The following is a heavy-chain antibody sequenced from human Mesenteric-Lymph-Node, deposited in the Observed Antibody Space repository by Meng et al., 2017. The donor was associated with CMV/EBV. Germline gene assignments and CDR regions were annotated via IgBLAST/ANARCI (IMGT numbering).Heavy chain of an antibody. D-gene: IGHD1-7*01. CDR3: ARDVAFLVATGTCDS. CDR1: RFPFNNFP. Sequence: GESLKISCAASRFPFNNFPMSWVRQAPGKGLEWVSAISGSGGSTYYADSVKGRFTVSRDNSKDTLYLQLNSLRGEDTAVYYCARDVAFLVATGTCDSWGHGTPVTVSS. J-gene: IGHJ5*01. CDR2: ISGSGGST. V-gene: IGHV3-23*01.